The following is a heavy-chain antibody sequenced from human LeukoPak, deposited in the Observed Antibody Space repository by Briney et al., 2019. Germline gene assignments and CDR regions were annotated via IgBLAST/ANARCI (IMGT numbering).Heavy chain of an antibody. V-gene: IGHV4-4*02. D-gene: IGHD6-19*01. Sequence: SGTLSLTCAVSGGSISSSNWWSWVRQPPGKGLEWIGEIYHSGSTNYNPSLKSRVTISVDTSKNQFSLKLSSVTAADTAVYYCARGDSWYSSGWYYYWGQGTLVTVSS. CDR3: ARGDSWYSSGWYYY. J-gene: IGHJ4*02. CDR2: IYHSGST. CDR1: GGSISSSNW.